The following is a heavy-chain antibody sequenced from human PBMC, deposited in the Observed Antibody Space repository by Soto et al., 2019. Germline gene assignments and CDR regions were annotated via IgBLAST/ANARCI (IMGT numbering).Heavy chain of an antibody. J-gene: IGHJ4*02. CDR3: ARGRVLEDIVVVVARAAAGFDY. V-gene: IGHV4-34*01. CDR1: GGSFSCYY. D-gene: IGHD2-15*01. Sequence: SETLSLTCAVYGGSFSCYYWSWIRQPPGKGLEWIGEINHSGSTNYNPSLKSRVTISVDTSKNQFSLKLSSVTAADTAVYYCARGRVLEDIVVVVARAAAGFDYWGQGTLVTVSS. CDR2: INHSGST.